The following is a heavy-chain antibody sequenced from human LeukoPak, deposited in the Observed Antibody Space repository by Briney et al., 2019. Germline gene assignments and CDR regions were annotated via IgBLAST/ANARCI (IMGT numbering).Heavy chain of an antibody. J-gene: IGHJ4*02. V-gene: IGHV3-23*01. CDR1: GFTFSSYA. D-gene: IGHD3-10*01. Sequence: GGPLRLSCAASGFTFSSYAMSWVRQAPGKGLEWVSAISGSGGSTYYADSVKGRFTISRDNSKNTLYLQMNSLRAEDTAVYYCAKDRYGSGSYYNYWGQGTLVTVSS. CDR2: ISGSGGST. CDR3: AKDRYGSGSYYNY.